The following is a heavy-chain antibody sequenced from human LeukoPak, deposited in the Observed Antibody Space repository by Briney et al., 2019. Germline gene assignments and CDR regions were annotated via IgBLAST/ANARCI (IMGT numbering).Heavy chain of an antibody. J-gene: IGHJ6*02. CDR1: GFTFSSYS. D-gene: IGHD3-3*01. CDR2: ISSSSSYI. CDR3: ARDRSGYGYGMDV. Sequence: PGGSLRLSCAASGFTFSSYSMNWVRQAPGKGLEWVSSISSSSSYIYYADSVKGRFTISRDNAKHSLYLQMNSLRAEDTAVYYCARDRSGYGYGMDVWGQGTTVTVSS. V-gene: IGHV3-21*01.